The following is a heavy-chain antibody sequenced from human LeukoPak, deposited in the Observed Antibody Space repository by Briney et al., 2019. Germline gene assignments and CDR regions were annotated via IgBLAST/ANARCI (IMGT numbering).Heavy chain of an antibody. V-gene: IGHV4-4*07. J-gene: IGHJ3*02. D-gene: IGHD5-12*01. CDR1: GGSISSYY. CDR2: IYTSGST. Sequence: SETLSLTCTVSGGSISSYYWSWIRQPAGKGLERIGRIYTSGSTNYNTPLKSRVTISVDTSKNQFSLKLSSVTAADTAVYYCARDGYPDAFDIWGQGTMVTVSS. CDR3: ARDGYPDAFDI.